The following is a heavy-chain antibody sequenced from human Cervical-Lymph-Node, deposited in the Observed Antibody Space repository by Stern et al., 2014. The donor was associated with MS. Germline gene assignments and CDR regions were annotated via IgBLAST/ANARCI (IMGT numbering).Heavy chain of an antibody. Sequence: EVQLVESGAEVKKPRDSLKISCKGSGYTFSKNWIAWVRQRPGKGLEWMGIIYPDDSDTRYSPSFQGQVTMSADKAFHTPHLQWDSLKAPDPPIYSCGSPPPRRNSNDPNFGLDVWGQGTTVTVSS. J-gene: IGHJ6*02. CDR1: GYTFSKNW. CDR3: GSPPPRRNSNDPNFGLDV. V-gene: IGHV5-51*03. CDR2: IYPDDSDT. D-gene: IGHD1-1*01.